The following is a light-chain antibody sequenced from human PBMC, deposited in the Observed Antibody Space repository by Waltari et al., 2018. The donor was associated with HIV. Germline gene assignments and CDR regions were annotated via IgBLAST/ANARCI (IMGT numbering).Light chain of an antibody. CDR2: LGS. V-gene: IGKV2-28*01. Sequence: DIVMTQSPLSLPVTPGEPASISCRSSQSLLHSTGHNYLDWYLQKPGQSPQLLIYLGSSRASGVPDRFSGSGSGTDFTLKISRVEAEDAGVYYCMQALQTPFTFGPGTKVDIK. CDR3: MQALQTPFT. J-gene: IGKJ3*01. CDR1: QSLLHSTGHNY.